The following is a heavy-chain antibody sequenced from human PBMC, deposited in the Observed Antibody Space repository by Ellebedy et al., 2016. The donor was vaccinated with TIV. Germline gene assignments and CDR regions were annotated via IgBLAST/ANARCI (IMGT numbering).Heavy chain of an antibody. D-gene: IGHD3-22*01. CDR2: IYYSGST. J-gene: IGHJ3*02. CDR3: ARERSYYYDSSGYQPSDAFDI. V-gene: IGHV4-59*01. Sequence: MPSETLSLTCTVSGGSISSYYWSWIRQPPGKGLEWIGYIYYSGSTNYNPSLKSRVTISVDTSKNQFSLKLSSVTAADTAVYYCARERSYYYDSSGYQPSDAFDIWGQGTMVTVS. CDR1: GGSISSYY.